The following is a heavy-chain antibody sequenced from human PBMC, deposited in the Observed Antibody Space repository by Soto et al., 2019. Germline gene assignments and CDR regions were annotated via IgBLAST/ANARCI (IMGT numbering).Heavy chain of an antibody. CDR3: ARVLGFSYGPQDSIDI. CDR2: MNPNSGNT. V-gene: IGHV1-8*01. Sequence: ASVKVSCKASGYTFTSYDINWVRQATGQGLEWMGWMNPNSGNTGYAQKFQGRVTMTRNTSISTAYMELSSLRSEDTAVYYCARVLGFSYGPQDSIDIWGQGTMVTVSS. D-gene: IGHD5-18*01. J-gene: IGHJ3*02. CDR1: GYTFTSYD.